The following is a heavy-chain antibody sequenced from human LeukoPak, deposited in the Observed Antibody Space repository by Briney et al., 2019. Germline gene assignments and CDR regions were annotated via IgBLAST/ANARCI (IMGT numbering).Heavy chain of an antibody. Sequence: GGSLRLSCAASGFTFSSYAMSWVRQAPGKGLEWVSAISGSGGSTYHADSVKGRFTISRDNSKNTPYLQMNSLRAEDTAVYYCAKDLRGRYSSSWYYFDYWGQGTLVTVSS. V-gene: IGHV3-23*01. CDR2: ISGSGGST. CDR1: GFTFSSYA. CDR3: AKDLRGRYSSSWYYFDY. D-gene: IGHD6-13*01. J-gene: IGHJ4*02.